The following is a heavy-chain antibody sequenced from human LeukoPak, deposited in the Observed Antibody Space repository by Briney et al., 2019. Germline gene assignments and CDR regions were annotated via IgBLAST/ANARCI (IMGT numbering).Heavy chain of an antibody. J-gene: IGHJ4*02. CDR1: GFSFSSYG. V-gene: IGHV3-30*18. CDR2: IGYDGSNK. D-gene: IGHD3-22*01. Sequence: GGSLRLSCAASGFSFSSYGIHCVRGAPGKGLEWVAVIGYDGSNKYYADSVKGRFTISRDNYKNTLYLQMNSLRTEDTAVYFCAKEIYYDSSAFFDYWGQGTLVTVSA. CDR3: AKEIYYDSSAFFDY.